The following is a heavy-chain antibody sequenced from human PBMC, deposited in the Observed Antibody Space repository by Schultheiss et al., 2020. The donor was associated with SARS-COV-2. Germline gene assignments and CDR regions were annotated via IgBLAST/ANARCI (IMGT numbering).Heavy chain of an antibody. Sequence: GESLKISCAASGFTFSSYWMHWVRQAPGKGLEWLSYISSSGGTTLYADSVKGRFTISRDNAKNSLYLQMNSLRAEDTAVYYCARDSSYCSGGSCYSFPVDYWGQGTLVTVSS. D-gene: IGHD2-15*01. CDR2: ISSSGGTT. CDR3: ARDSSYCSGGSCYSFPVDY. V-gene: IGHV3-48*04. CDR1: GFTFSSYW. J-gene: IGHJ4*02.